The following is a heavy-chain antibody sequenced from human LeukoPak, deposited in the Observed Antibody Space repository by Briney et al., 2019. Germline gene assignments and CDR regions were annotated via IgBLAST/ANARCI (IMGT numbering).Heavy chain of an antibody. Sequence: GGSLRLSCAASGFTFSSYDMYWDRQAPGKGLEWVTFIRNDGNYKSYADSVKGRFTISRDNSKTTLYLQMNSLRAEDTAVYYCAKEDFSDYYLYYMDVWGKGTTVTISS. CDR1: GFTFSSYD. CDR3: AKEDFSDYYLYYMDV. CDR2: IRNDGNYK. D-gene: IGHD2/OR15-2a*01. J-gene: IGHJ6*03. V-gene: IGHV3-30*02.